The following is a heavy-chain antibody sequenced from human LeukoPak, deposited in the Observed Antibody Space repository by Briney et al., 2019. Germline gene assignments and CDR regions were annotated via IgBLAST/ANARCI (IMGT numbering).Heavy chain of an antibody. CDR2: IYSGGST. V-gene: IGHV3-66*01. Sequence: GGSLRLSCAASGFTVSSYYMSWVRQAPGKGLEWVSVIYSGGSTYYADSVKGRSTISRDNSKNTLYLQMNSLRAEDTAVYYCARAPSGMDVWGQGTTVTASS. J-gene: IGHJ6*02. CDR1: GFTVSSYY. CDR3: ARAPSGMDV.